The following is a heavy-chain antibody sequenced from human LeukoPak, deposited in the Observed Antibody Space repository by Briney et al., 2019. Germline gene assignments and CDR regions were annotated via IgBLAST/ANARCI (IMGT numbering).Heavy chain of an antibody. J-gene: IGHJ3*02. CDR3: ARVTNAFDI. Sequence: PGGSLRLSCAASGFTVSSYYMNWARQAPGKGLEWVSSIYSGGSIYYAVSMKGRFTNSSENSKNTRSLQMNSLRAEGAAVYYCARVTNAFDICVQGTMVTVSS. D-gene: IGHD2-21*02. CDR1: GFTVSSYY. CDR2: IYSGGSI. V-gene: IGHV3-53*05.